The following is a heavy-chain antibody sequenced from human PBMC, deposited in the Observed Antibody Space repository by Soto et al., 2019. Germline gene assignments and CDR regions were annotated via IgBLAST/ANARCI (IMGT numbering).Heavy chain of an antibody. CDR1: GFTFSNAW. CDR2: IKSKTDGGTT. Sequence: LRLSCAASGFTFSNAWMSWVRQAPGKGLEWVGRIKSKTDGGTTDYAAPVKGRFTISRDDSKNTQYLQMNSRKTEDTAVYYCTTDPTMDAFDIWGQGTMVTVSS. J-gene: IGHJ3*02. CDR3: TTDPTMDAFDI. V-gene: IGHV3-15*01.